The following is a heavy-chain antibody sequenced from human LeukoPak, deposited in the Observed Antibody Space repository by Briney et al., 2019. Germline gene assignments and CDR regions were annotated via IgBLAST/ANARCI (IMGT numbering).Heavy chain of an antibody. CDR3: ARSGVFQWERSHDDDY. V-gene: IGHV1-46*01. Sequence: ASVKVSCKASGYTFTNYYMHWVRQAPGQGLEWMGIINPSGGSTSYAQKFQGRVTMTRDTSTSTVYMELSSLRSEDTAVYYCARSGVFQWERSHDDDYWGQGTLVTVSS. CDR1: GYTFTNYY. J-gene: IGHJ4*02. D-gene: IGHD1-1*01. CDR2: INPSGGST.